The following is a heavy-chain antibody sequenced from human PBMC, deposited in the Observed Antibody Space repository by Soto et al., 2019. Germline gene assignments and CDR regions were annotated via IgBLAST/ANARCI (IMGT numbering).Heavy chain of an antibody. J-gene: IGHJ4*02. CDR3: ASDAVTGTAGLDF. D-gene: IGHD6-19*01. CDR1: GTPFRCFY. CDR2: INPNSGGT. Sequence: XAVEASCNASGTPFRCFYMHLVLQAPGQGLEWMGWINPNSGGTKSAEKFQGRVTMTMDTSISTAYMELSRLTSDDTAVYYCASDAVTGTAGLDFWGQGTQVTVSS. V-gene: IGHV1-2*02.